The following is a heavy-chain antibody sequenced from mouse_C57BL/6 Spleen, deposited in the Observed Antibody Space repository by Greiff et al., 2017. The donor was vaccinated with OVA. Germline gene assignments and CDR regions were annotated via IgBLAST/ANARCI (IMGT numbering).Heavy chain of an antibody. Sequence: VQLQQPGAELVMPGASVKLSCKASGYTFTSYWMHWVKQRPGQGLEWIGEIDPSDSYTNYNQKFKGKSTLTVDKASSTAYMQLSSLTSEDSAVYYCATVDYGSSYAMDYWGQGTSVTVSS. J-gene: IGHJ4*01. CDR1: GYTFTSYW. CDR3: ATVDYGSSYAMDY. D-gene: IGHD1-1*01. CDR2: IDPSDSYT. V-gene: IGHV1-69*01.